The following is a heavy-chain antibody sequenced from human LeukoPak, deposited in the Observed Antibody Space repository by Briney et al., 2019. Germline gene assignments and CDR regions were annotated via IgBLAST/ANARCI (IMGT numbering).Heavy chain of an antibody. CDR3: AKDAYSDYDYYYYMDV. J-gene: IGHJ6*03. V-gene: IGHV3-21*04. Sequence: GGSLRLSCAASGFTFSDSTMNWVRQAPGKGLEWVSSISSSSSTMHCADSVKGRLTISRDNAKNTLYLQMNSLRAEDTAVYYCAKDAYSDYDYYYYMDVWGKGTTVTVSS. CDR2: ISSSSSTM. CDR1: GFTFSDST. D-gene: IGHD4-17*01.